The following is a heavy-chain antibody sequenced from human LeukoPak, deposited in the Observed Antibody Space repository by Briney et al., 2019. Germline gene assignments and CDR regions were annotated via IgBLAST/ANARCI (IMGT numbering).Heavy chain of an antibody. Sequence: GGSLRLSCAVSGFSFSNYEMNWFGKAQGQALEGISYITASSTTIYYADSVKGRFTISRDNAKNSLYLQMNGLRGEYTAVYYCAKGPGARGHFNWFDPWGQGTLVTVSS. D-gene: IGHD5-12*01. V-gene: IGHV3-48*03. CDR1: GFSFSNYE. J-gene: IGHJ5*02. CDR2: ITASSTTI. CDR3: AKGPGARGHFNWFDP.